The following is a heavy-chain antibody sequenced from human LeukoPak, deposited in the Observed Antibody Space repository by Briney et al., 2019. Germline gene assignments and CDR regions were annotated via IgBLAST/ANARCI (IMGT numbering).Heavy chain of an antibody. Sequence: SDTLSLTCTVSGGSISSYYWSWIRQPPGKGLEWIGYIYYSGTTKYNPSFRSRVPISVDTSKNQFSLKLNSVTAADTAVYYCARGQSSLGALDIWGQGTMVTVSS. CDR1: GGSISSYY. J-gene: IGHJ3*02. CDR3: ARGQSSLGALDI. V-gene: IGHV4-59*07. CDR2: IYYSGTT. D-gene: IGHD2-2*01.